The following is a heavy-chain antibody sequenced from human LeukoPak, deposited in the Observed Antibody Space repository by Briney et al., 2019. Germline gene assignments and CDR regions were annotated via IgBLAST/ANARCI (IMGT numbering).Heavy chain of an antibody. J-gene: IGHJ4*02. Sequence: GGSLRLSCAASGFTFSSYAMHWVRQAPGKGLEYVSAISSNGGSTYYANSVKGRFTISRDNSKNTLYLQMGSLRAEDMAVYYCARDYTAMARGVDYRGQGALVTVSS. CDR3: ARDYTAMARGVDY. D-gene: IGHD5-18*01. CDR2: ISSNGGST. CDR1: GFTFSSYA. V-gene: IGHV3-64*01.